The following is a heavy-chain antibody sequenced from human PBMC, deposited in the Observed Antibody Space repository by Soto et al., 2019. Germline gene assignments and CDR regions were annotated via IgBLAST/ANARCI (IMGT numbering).Heavy chain of an antibody. Sequence: GGSLRLSCAASGFTFSSNDMSWVRQXPGKGLEWASSISASGRSLFYADAVKGRFTISRDNSKNTLYLQMNSLRAEDTAVYYCAKNPGYYSTGYHFDYWGQGTLVTVSS. CDR1: GFTFSSND. J-gene: IGHJ4*02. CDR2: ISASGRSL. V-gene: IGHV3-23*01. D-gene: IGHD3-22*01. CDR3: AKNPGYYSTGYHFDY.